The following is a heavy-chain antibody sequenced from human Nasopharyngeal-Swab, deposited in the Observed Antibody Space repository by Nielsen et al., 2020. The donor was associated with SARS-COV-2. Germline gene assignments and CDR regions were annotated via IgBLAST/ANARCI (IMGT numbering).Heavy chain of an antibody. Sequence: GESLKISCAASGFTFSSYNMHWVRQAPGKGLEWVALIWYDGGNKYYADSVKGRFTISRDNSKNTLYLQMNSLRAEDTAVYYCARGDQWLDYWGQGTQVTVSS. J-gene: IGHJ4*02. CDR3: ARGDQWLDY. D-gene: IGHD6-19*01. V-gene: IGHV3-33*01. CDR2: IWYDGGNK. CDR1: GFTFSSYN.